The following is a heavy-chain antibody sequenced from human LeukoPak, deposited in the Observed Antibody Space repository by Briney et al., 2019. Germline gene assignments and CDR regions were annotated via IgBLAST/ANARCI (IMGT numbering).Heavy chain of an antibody. V-gene: IGHV1-2*04. J-gene: IGHJ3*02. CDR1: GYTFTGYY. CDR3: ARGREGGYYDAFDN. CDR2: INPNSGGT. Sequence: GASVKVSCKASGYTFTGYYMHWVRQAPGQGLEWMGWINPNSGGTNYAQKFQGWVTMTRDTSISTAYMELSRLRSDDTAVYYCARGREGGYYDAFDNWGQGTMVTVSS. D-gene: IGHD5-12*01.